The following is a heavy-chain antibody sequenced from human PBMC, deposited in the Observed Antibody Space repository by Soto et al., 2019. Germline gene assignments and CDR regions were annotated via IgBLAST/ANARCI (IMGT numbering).Heavy chain of an antibody. J-gene: IGHJ2*01. D-gene: IGHD6-19*01. CDR1: GFTFSSYN. V-gene: IGHV3-48*01. Sequence: EVQLVESGGGLVQPGGSLRLSCAASGFTFSSYNMNWVRQAPGKGLEWVSYISSSSSTIYYADSVKGRFTISRDNTKNSLYLHMNSLRAEDTAVYYCARDRRGMQWLDGWYFDLWGRGTLVTVSS. CDR3: ARDRRGMQWLDGWYFDL. CDR2: ISSSSSTI.